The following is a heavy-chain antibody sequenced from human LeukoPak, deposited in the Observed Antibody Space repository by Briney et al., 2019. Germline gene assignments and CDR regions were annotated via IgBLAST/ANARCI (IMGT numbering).Heavy chain of an antibody. V-gene: IGHV5-51*01. CDR3: ARLGRGYGSGSYLGY. CDR1: GYSFTSYW. Sequence: GESLKISCKGSGYSFTSYWIGWVRQMPGKGLEWMGIIYSGDSDTRYSPSLQGQGTTSADKSISTAYLQWSSLKASDTAMYYCARLGRGYGSGSYLGYWGQGTLVTVSS. D-gene: IGHD3-10*01. CDR2: IYSGDSDT. J-gene: IGHJ4*02.